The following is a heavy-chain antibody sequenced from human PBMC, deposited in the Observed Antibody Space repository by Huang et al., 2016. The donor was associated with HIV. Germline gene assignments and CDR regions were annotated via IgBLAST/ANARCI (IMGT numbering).Heavy chain of an antibody. CDR2: ISYDGKTK. J-gene: IGHJ4*02. Sequence: QVQLVESGGGVVQPGRSLSISCAASGFTFSSYGMHWVRQAPGNGLGVVAVISYDGKTKYYADSVKGRFSISRDNSKTTVYLQLNSLRVEDTAVYYCAKGGSAAAVLDFWGQGTLVTVSS. D-gene: IGHD6-13*01. V-gene: IGHV3-30*18. CDR3: AKGGSAAAVLDF. CDR1: GFTFSSYG.